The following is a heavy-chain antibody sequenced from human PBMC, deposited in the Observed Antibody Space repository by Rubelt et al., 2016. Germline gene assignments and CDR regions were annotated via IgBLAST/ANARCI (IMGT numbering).Heavy chain of an antibody. Sequence: QVQLVQSGAEVKKPGASVKVSCKASGYTFTSYGISWVRQAPGQGLEWMGWISAYNGTTNYAQKLQGRGTMTRDTSTSTAYMELRSLRSDDTAVYYCARVEYYYDSSGYSDYWGQGTLVTVSS. CDR1: GYTFTSYG. J-gene: IGHJ4*02. D-gene: IGHD3-22*01. CDR3: ARVEYYYDSSGYSDY. CDR2: ISAYNGTT. V-gene: IGHV1-18*01.